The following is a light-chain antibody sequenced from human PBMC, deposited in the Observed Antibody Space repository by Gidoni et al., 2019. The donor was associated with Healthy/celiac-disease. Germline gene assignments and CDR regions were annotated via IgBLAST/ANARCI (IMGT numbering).Light chain of an antibody. CDR1: QSVSSN. J-gene: IGKJ1*01. V-gene: IGKV3-15*01. Sequence: EIVMTQSPATLSVSTGERATLPCRASQSVSSNLAWYQQKPGQAPRLLIYGASTRATGIPAMFSGSGSGTEFTLTISSLQSEDFAVYYCQQYNNWPRTFGQGTKVEIK. CDR2: GAS. CDR3: QQYNNWPRT.